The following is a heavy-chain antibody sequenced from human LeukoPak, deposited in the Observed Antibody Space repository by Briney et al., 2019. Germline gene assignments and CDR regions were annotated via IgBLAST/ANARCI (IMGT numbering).Heavy chain of an antibody. D-gene: IGHD3-10*01. CDR3: GYGSGRLGRDDYYYYMDV. CDR1: GYTFTGYY. Sequence: GASVKVSCKASGYTFTGYYMHWVRQAPGQGLEWMGWINPNSGGTNYAQKFQGRVTMTRDTSISTAYMELSRLRSDDTAVYYCGYGSGRLGRDDYYYYMDVWGKGTTVTVSS. CDR2: INPNSGGT. V-gene: IGHV1-2*02. J-gene: IGHJ6*03.